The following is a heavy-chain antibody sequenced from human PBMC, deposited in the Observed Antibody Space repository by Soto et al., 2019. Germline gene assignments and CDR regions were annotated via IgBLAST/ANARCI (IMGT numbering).Heavy chain of an antibody. D-gene: IGHD1-26*01. V-gene: IGHV3-23*01. Sequence: GESLNTSCAASGFTFSSDAMSWVRQAPGKGLEWVSAISGSGGSKYYADPVKGRFTISRDNSKNTLYLQMNSLRAKDTAVYYCAKGDRGSYDWFDPWGQGTLVTVSS. CDR3: AKGDRGSYDWFDP. J-gene: IGHJ5*02. CDR2: ISGSGGSK. CDR1: GFTFSSDA.